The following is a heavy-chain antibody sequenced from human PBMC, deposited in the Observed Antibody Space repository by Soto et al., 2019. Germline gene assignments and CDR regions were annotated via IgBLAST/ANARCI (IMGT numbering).Heavy chain of an antibody. CDR3: ASIAAAGTGDAFDI. J-gene: IGHJ3*02. Sequence: SETLSLTCTVSGGSISSSSYYWGWIRQPPGKGLEWIGSIYYSGSTYYNPSLKSRVTISVDTSKNQFSLKLSSVTAADTAVYYCASIAAAGTGDAFDIWGQGTMVTV. V-gene: IGHV4-39*01. CDR1: GGSISSSSYY. CDR2: IYYSGST. D-gene: IGHD6-13*01.